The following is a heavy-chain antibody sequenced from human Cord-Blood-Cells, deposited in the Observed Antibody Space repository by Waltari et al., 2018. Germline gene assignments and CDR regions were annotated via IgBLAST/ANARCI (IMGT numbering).Heavy chain of an antibody. CDR3: ATTGNYDAFDI. D-gene: IGHD1-7*01. CDR2: INQEGGEK. V-gene: IGHV3-7*01. Sequence: EVQLVESGGGLVQPGGSLRLSCAASGFTFSSYWMSWVRQAPGKGLEWVANINQEGGEKYYVDSVKGRFTISRDNAKNSLYLQMNSLRAEDTAVYYCATTGNYDAFDIWGQGTMVTVSS. J-gene: IGHJ3*02. CDR1: GFTFSSYW.